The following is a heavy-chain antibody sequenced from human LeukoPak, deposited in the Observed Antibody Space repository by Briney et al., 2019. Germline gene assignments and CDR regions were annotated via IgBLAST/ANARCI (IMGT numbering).Heavy chain of an antibody. D-gene: IGHD3-3*01. CDR2: AHLDGRT. J-gene: IGHJ4*02. CDR3: AREGGFYRPLDY. V-gene: IGHV4-4*02. CDR1: GFTFSTYAM. Sequence: SGGSLRLSCAASGFTFSTYAMSWVRQPPGKGLEWIGEAHLDGRTNYNPSLESRLTMSVDVSENQVSLKLTSVTAADTAVYYCAREGGFYRPLDYSGQGTLVTVSS.